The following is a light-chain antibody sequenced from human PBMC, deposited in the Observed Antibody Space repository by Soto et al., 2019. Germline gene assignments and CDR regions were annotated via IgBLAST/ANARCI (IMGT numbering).Light chain of an antibody. J-gene: IGKJ1*01. CDR2: TAS. CDR1: QGVDVH. V-gene: IGKV1D-8*01. CDR3: QQYFTFPWT. Sequence: VIWMTQSPSLLSASRGDRVSISCRLSQGVDVHLAWYQQEPGKVPELLIYTASTLHSGVPSRFSGSGSGTNFTLTINGLQSEDFATYYCQQYFTFPWTFGQGTKVEIK.